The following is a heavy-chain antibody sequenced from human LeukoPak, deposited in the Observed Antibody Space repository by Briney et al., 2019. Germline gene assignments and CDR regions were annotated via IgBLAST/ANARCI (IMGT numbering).Heavy chain of an antibody. D-gene: IGHD6-19*01. V-gene: IGHV4-30-4*07. J-gene: IGHJ3*02. Sequence: SQTLSLTCAVSGGSISSGDYSWSWIRQPPGKGLEWIGYIYYSGSTYYNPSLKSRVTISVDTSKNQFSLKLSSVTAADTAVYYCASAVAAHRPNAFDIWGQGTMVTVSS. CDR3: ASAVAAHRPNAFDI. CDR2: IYYSGST. CDR1: GGSISSGDYS.